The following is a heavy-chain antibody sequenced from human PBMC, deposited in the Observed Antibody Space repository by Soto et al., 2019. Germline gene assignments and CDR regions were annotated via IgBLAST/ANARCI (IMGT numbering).Heavy chain of an antibody. D-gene: IGHD3-10*01. CDR3: AREFASGSPKYDY. J-gene: IGHJ4*02. CDR2: FTGSGNT. V-gene: IGHV3-23*01. Sequence: PGGSLRLSCAASGFTFSSYAMSWVRQAPGKGLEWVSTFTGSGNTYYADSVKGRFTISRDNSKNTLYLQMNSLRAEDTAVYYCAREFASGSPKYDYWGLGTLVNVSS. CDR1: GFTFSSYA.